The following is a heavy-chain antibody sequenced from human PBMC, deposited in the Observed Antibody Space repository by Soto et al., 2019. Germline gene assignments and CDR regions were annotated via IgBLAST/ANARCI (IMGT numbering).Heavy chain of an antibody. D-gene: IGHD1-7*01. CDR2: ISYDGSNK. Sequence: PGGELRLSCAASVFTFSIYGMHRVRQAPGKGLEWVAVISYDGSNKYYADSVNGRFTISIDNSKNTLYLQMNSLRAEDTAVYYCARGADNWNYYFDYWGQGTMVTVSS. CDR1: VFTFSIYG. CDR3: ARGADNWNYYFDY. J-gene: IGHJ4*02. V-gene: IGHV3-30*03.